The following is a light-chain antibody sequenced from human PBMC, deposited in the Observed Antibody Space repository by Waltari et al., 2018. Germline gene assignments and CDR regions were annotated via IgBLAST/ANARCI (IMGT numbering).Light chain of an antibody. J-gene: IGKJ4*01. CDR3: QQYDNVVRT. V-gene: IGKV1-33*01. CDR1: DESRNF. Sequence: DIQMTQSPSSLSASVGERVTITCQASDESRNFLNWYHQKPGEAPKVLIYDASSLEMGVPSRFGGSGFGTDFTLTISSLQPEDVGTYYCQQYDNVVRTFGGGTKVEIK. CDR2: DAS.